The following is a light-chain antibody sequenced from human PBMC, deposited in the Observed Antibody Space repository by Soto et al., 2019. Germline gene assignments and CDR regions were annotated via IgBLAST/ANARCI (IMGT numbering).Light chain of an antibody. CDR3: EPWDSNTRV. CDR1: RGHSSYI. Sequence: QSVLTQSSSASASLGSSVKLTCTLSRGHSSYIIAWHQQQPGKAPRYLMKLEGSGSYNKGSGVPDRFTGSSSGADRYLTISNLQFEVEANYNCEPWDSNTRVFGGGTKLTLL. CDR2: LEGSGSY. J-gene: IGLJ2*01. V-gene: IGLV4-60*02.